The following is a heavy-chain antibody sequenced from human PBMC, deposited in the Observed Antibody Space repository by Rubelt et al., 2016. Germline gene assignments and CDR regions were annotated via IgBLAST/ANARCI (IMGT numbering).Heavy chain of an antibody. CDR2: IDWDDDK. J-gene: IGHJ6*02. V-gene: IGHV2-70*15. D-gene: IGHD3-22*01. CDR3: ARSLLPDYYASSGGMDV. CDR1: GFSLSTSGMC. Sequence: QVTLRESGPALVKPTQTLTLTCTFSGFSLSTSGMCVSWIRQPPGKALEWLARIDWDDDKYDSTSLKTRLTISKDTSNNQVVLTLTNMDPVDTATDYCARSLLPDYYASSGGMDVWGQGTTVTVSS.